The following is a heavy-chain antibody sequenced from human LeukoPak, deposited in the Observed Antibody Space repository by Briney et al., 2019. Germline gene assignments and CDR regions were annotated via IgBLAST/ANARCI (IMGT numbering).Heavy chain of an antibody. Sequence: ASVKVSCKASGYTFTSYGISWVRQAPGQGLEWMGWISAYNGNTNYAQKLQGGVTVTTDTSTSTAYMELRSLRSDDTAVYYCARVGSSGWSQEVDYWGQGTLVTVSS. CDR1: GYTFTSYG. CDR2: ISAYNGNT. V-gene: IGHV1-18*01. J-gene: IGHJ4*02. D-gene: IGHD6-19*01. CDR3: ARVGSSGWSQEVDY.